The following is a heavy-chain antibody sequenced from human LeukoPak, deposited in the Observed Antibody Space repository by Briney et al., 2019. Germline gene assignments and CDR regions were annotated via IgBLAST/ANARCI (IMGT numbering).Heavy chain of an antibody. V-gene: IGHV3-21*01. CDR3: ARGGGSSSWYEGATFDY. CDR1: GFTFSTYS. D-gene: IGHD6-13*01. CDR2: ISSSSSYI. Sequence: PGGSLRLSCAASGFTFSTYSMNWVRQAPGKGLEWVSSISSSSSYIYYADSVKGRFTISRDNAKNSLYLQMNSLRAEDTAVYYCARGGGSSSWYEGATFDYWGQGTLVTVSS. J-gene: IGHJ4*02.